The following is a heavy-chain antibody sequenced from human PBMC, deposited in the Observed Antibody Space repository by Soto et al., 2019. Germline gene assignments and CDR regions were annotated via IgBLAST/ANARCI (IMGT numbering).Heavy chain of an antibody. Sequence: SETLSLTCTVSGGSISSSSYYWGWIRQPPGKGLEWIGSIYYSGSTYYNPSLKSRVTISVDTSKNQFSLKLSSVTAADTAVYYCARHSLTKAAASDYWGQGTLVTVSS. D-gene: IGHD6-13*01. CDR1: GGSISSSSYY. CDR3: ARHSLTKAAASDY. J-gene: IGHJ4*02. V-gene: IGHV4-39*01. CDR2: IYYSGST.